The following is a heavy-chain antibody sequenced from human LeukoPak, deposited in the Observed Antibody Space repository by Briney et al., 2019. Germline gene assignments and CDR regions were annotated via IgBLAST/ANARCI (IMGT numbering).Heavy chain of an antibody. V-gene: IGHV3-21*01. J-gene: IGHJ5*02. CDR1: GFTFSDYY. CDR3: ASAPLGSTRP. CDR2: ISSSSSSI. D-gene: IGHD1-26*01. Sequence: AGGSLRLSCAASGFTFSDYYMNWVRQAPGKGLEWVSSISSSSSSINYADSLKGRFTISRDNAKNSLYLQMNSLRAEDTAVYYCASAPLGSTRPWGQGTLVTVSS.